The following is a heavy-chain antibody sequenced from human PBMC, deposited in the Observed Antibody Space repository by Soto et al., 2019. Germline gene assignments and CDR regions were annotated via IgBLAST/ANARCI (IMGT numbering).Heavy chain of an antibody. CDR1: GGSISSYY. CDR3: ARRYGGTLDH. CDR2: IYYSGST. J-gene: IGHJ4*02. D-gene: IGHD4-17*01. Sequence: NPSETLSLTCTVSGGSISSYYWSWIRQPPGKGLEWIGYIYYSGSTNYNPSLKSRVTISVDTSKNQFSLKLSSVTAADTAVYYCARRYGGTLDHWGQGTLVTVYS. V-gene: IGHV4-59*08.